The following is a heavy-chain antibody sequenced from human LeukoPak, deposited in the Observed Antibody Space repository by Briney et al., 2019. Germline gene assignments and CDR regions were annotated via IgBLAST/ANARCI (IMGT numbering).Heavy chain of an antibody. D-gene: IGHD3-22*01. CDR1: GFTFSSYA. CDR2: ISYDGSNK. J-gene: IGHJ3*02. CDR3: ARSDSSGYHDAFDI. V-gene: IGHV3-30-3*01. Sequence: PGGSLRLSCAASGFTFSSYAMHWVRQAPGKGLEWVAVISYDGSNKYYADSVKGRFTISRDNSKNTLYLQINSLRAEDTAVYYCARSDSSGYHDAFDIWGQGTMVTVSS.